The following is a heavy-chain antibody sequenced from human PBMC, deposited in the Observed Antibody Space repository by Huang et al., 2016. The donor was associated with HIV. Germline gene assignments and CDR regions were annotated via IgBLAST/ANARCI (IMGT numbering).Heavy chain of an antibody. V-gene: IGHV4-34*01. CDR1: GGSFSGYY. J-gene: IGHJ6*03. Sequence: QVQLQQWGAGLLRPSETLSLTCAVYGGSFSGYYGTWIRQPPGKGLEWIGETNHSESTNYNPSLKSRGTMSVDTSRNQFSLTLTSVTAADTAVYYCARGQGGYYYYYMDVWGKGTTVTVSS. CDR3: ARGQGGYYYYYMDV. CDR2: TNHSEST.